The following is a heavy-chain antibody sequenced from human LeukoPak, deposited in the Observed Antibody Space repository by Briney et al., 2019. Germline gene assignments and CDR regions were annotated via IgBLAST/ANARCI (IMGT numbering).Heavy chain of an antibody. D-gene: IGHD5-18*01. CDR2: IGSNI. CDR1: GFTFSSYH. V-gene: IGHV3-21*01. CDR3: ARRATTERGHSYGLDF. J-gene: IGHJ4*02. Sequence: GGSLRLSCEVSGFTFSSYHMNWVRQAPGKGLEWVSSIGSNIYYADSLTGRFTISRDNAKNSLYLQMNSPRAEDTAMYYCARRATTERGHSYGLDFWGQGTLVTVSS.